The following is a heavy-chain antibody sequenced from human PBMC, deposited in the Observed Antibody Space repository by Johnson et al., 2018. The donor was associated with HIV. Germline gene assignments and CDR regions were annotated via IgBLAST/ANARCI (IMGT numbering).Heavy chain of an antibody. Sequence: QMLLVESGGGVVQPGRSLRLSCAASGFTFSSYAMHWVRQAPGKGLEWVAVISYDGSNKYYAESVKGRFTISRDNSKNSLYLQMNSLRAEDTAVYFCARVAYCGGDCYSRAHAFDMWGQGTMVTISS. V-gene: IGHV3-30-3*01. CDR2: ISYDGSNK. D-gene: IGHD2-21*01. J-gene: IGHJ3*02. CDR3: ARVAYCGGDCYSRAHAFDM. CDR1: GFTFSSYA.